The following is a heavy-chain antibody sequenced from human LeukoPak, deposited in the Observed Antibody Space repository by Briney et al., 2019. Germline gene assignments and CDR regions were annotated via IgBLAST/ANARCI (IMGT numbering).Heavy chain of an antibody. CDR3: AKNYDFWSGSEDV. D-gene: IGHD3-3*01. J-gene: IGHJ6*02. CDR2: ISGSGGST. CDR1: GFTFSSYA. V-gene: IGHV3-23*01. Sequence: GGSLRLSCAASGFTFSSYAMSWVRQAPGKGLEWVSAISGSGGSTYYANSVKGRFTISRDNSKNTLYLQMNSLRAEDTAVYYCAKNYDFWSGSEDVWGQGTTVTVSS.